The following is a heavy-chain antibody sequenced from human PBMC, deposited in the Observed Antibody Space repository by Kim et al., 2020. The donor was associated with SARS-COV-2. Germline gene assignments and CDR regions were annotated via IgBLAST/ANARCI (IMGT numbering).Heavy chain of an antibody. J-gene: IGHJ4*02. V-gene: IGHV3-49*03. D-gene: IGHD6-13*01. CDR1: GFTFGDYA. CDR3: TRAGYSSSWYYLMASQRMNFDY. CDR2: IRSKAYGGTT. Sequence: GGSLRLSCTASGFTFGDYAMSWFRQAPGKGLEWVGFIRSKAYGGTTEYAASVKGRFTISRDDSKSIAYLQMNSLKTEDTAVYYCTRAGYSSSWYYLMASQRMNFDYWGQGTLVTSPQ.